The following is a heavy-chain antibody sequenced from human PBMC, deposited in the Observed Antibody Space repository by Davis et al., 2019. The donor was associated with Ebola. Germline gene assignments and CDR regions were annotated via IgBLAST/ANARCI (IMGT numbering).Heavy chain of an antibody. D-gene: IGHD3-22*01. V-gene: IGHV3-23*01. Sequence: GGSLRLSCVVSGFTFTPPMSRVIVNTAVMLWVRQAPGQGLEWVSAMSSSGGRTDYADSVKGRFTISRDSSKNTLYLQMNSLRVEDTAVYYCAKGPYDRSGSEIDSWGQGTLVTVSS. CDR3: AKGPYDRSGSEIDS. CDR1: GFTFTPPMSRVIVNTAV. J-gene: IGHJ4*02. CDR2: MSSSGGRT.